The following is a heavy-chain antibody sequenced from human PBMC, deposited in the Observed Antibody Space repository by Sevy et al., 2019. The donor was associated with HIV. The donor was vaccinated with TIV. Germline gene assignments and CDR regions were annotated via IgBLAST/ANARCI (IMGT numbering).Heavy chain of an antibody. CDR1: GGSISSSSYY. CDR2: IYYSGST. V-gene: IGHV4-39*01. D-gene: IGHD6-19*01. CDR3: ARHARQPAALRLGSSGWRHFDY. J-gene: IGHJ4*02. Sequence: KQSQTLSLTCTVSGGSISSSSYYWGWIRQPPGKGLEWIGSIYYSGSTYYNPSLKSRVTISVDTSKNQFSLKLSSVTAADTAVYYCARHARQPAALRLGSSGWRHFDYWGQGTLVTVSS.